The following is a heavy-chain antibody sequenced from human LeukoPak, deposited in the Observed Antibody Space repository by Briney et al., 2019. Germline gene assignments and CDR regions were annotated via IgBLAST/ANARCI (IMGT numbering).Heavy chain of an antibody. CDR3: ARDSYSGSYYY. CDR2: INPNGGGT. CDR1: GYTFTGYY. Sequence: VKVSCKASGYTFTGYYMHWVRQAPGQGLEWMGWINPNGGGTNYAQQFQGRVTMTSDTSISTAYMELSSLRSDDTAVYYCARDSYSGSYYYWGQGTLVTVSS. D-gene: IGHD1-26*01. J-gene: IGHJ4*02. V-gene: IGHV1-2*02.